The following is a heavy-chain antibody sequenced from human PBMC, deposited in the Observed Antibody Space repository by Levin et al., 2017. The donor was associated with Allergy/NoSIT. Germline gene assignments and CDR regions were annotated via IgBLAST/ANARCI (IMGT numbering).Heavy chain of an antibody. D-gene: IGHD1-14*01. J-gene: IGHJ3*02. CDR2: INSDGSST. CDR3: ARDRKTGVSSVGAFDI. V-gene: IGHV3-74*01. CDR1: GFTFSYYW. Sequence: GESLKISCAASGFTFSYYWVHWVRQAPGKGLVWVSRINSDGSSTSYADSVQGRFTISRDTAKNTLYLQMNSLRGEDTAVYYCARDRKTGVSSVGAFDIWGQGTMVTVSS.